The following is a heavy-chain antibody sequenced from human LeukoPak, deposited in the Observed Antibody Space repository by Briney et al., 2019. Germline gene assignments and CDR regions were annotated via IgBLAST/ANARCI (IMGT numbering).Heavy chain of an antibody. CDR3: ARVGSGYHGY. D-gene: IGHD6-19*01. CDR1: GGSINTGDYY. J-gene: IGHJ4*02. CDR2: ISYLGNT. Sequence: SQTLTLTCTVSGGSINTGDYYWTWIRQSPAKGLEWIGYISYLGNTYYNPSLKSRVTISVDTSKNQFSLKLSSVTAADTAVYYCARVGSGYHGYWGQGTLVTVSS. V-gene: IGHV4-30-4*08.